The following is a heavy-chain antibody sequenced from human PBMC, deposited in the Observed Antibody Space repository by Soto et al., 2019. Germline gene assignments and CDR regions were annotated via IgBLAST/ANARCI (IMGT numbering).Heavy chain of an antibody. D-gene: IGHD3-10*01. J-gene: IGHJ6*02. CDR2: IYYSGST. CDR3: ARRGPVRGAYYYGMDV. CDR1: GVSISSYY. Sequence: AETLSLTCTVSGVSISSYYWSWIRQPPGKGLEWIGYIYYSGSTNYNPSLKSRVTISVDTSKNQFYLKLSSVTAADTAVYYCARRGPVRGAYYYGMDVWGQGTTVTVSS. V-gene: IGHV4-59*01.